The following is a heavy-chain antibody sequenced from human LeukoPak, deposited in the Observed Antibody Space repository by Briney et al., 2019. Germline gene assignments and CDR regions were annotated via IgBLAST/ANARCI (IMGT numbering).Heavy chain of an antibody. CDR1: GFTFSSYG. J-gene: IGHJ4*02. CDR3: ANPAASASGGY. CDR2: ISGSGGST. Sequence: GGSLRLSCAASGFTFSSYGMTWVRQAPGKGLEWVSGISGSGGSTYYADSVKGRFTISRDNSKKTLFMQMNSLRAEDTAVYYCANPAASASGGYWGQGTLVTVSS. D-gene: IGHD3-16*01. V-gene: IGHV3-23*01.